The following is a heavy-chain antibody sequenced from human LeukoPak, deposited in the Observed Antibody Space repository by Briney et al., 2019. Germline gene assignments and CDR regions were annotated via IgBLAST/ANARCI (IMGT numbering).Heavy chain of an antibody. CDR3: ARVYYYDSSGYYFDAFDI. CDR1: GGSFSGYY. D-gene: IGHD3-22*01. V-gene: IGHV4-34*01. Sequence: SETLSLTCAVYGGSFSGYYWSWIRQPPGKGLEWIGEINHSGSTNYNPSLKSRVTISVDTPKNQFSLKLSSVTAADTAVYYCARVYYYDSSGYYFDAFDIWGQGTMVTVSS. J-gene: IGHJ3*02. CDR2: INHSGST.